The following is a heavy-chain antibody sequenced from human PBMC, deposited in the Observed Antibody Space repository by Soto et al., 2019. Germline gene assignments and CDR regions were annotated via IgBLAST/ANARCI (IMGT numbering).Heavy chain of an antibody. V-gene: IGHV3-53*01. CDR1: GFTVSSNY. D-gene: IGHD4-17*01. Sequence: GGSLRLSCAASGFTVSSNYMSWVRQAPGKGLEWVSVIYSGGSTYYADSVKGQFTISRDNSKNTLYLQMNSLRAEDTAVYYCASSLGDYGDIYFDYWGQGTLVTVSS. CDR3: ASSLGDYGDIYFDY. J-gene: IGHJ4*02. CDR2: IYSGGST.